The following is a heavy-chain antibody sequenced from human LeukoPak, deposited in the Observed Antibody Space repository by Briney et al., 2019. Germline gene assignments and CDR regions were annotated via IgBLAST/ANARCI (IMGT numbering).Heavy chain of an antibody. CDR1: GGSFSGYY. D-gene: IGHD3-3*01. V-gene: IGHV4-34*01. CDR3: AREIRFLEWLFNHDAFDI. CDR2: INHSGST. Sequence: SETLSLTCAVYGGSFSGYYWSWIRQPPGKGLEWIGEINHSGSTNYNPSLKSRVTISVDTSKNQFSLKLSSVTAADTAVYYCAREIRFLEWLFNHDAFDIWGQGTMVTVSS. J-gene: IGHJ3*02.